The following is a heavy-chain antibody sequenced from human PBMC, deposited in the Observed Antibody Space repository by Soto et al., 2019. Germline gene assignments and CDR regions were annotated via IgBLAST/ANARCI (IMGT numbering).Heavy chain of an antibody. D-gene: IGHD2-21*02. J-gene: IGHJ4*02. CDR1: GFTFGSYA. CDR3: AKGHYDGDCYTFDY. V-gene: IGHV3-23*01. Sequence: GGSLRLSCAASGFTFGSYAMSWVRQAPGKWLEWVSAITSGGGGTYYADSVKGRFTISWDNSKNTLYLQMNSLRAEDTAVYYCAKGHYDGDCYTFDYWGQGTLVTVSX. CDR2: ITSGGGGT.